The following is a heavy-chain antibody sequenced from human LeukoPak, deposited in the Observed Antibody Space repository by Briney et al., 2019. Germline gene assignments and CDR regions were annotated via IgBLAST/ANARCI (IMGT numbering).Heavy chain of an antibody. CDR1: RFTFSNYW. Sequence: PGGSLRLSCVASRFTFSNYWMSWVRQAPGKGLEWVSSISVSGGSTFYADSVKGRFSISRDNSKNTLYLQMNSLRAEDTAVYYCAVQRTLWQQVLDHWGQGTLVTVSS. D-gene: IGHD6-13*01. J-gene: IGHJ4*02. CDR3: AVQRTLWQQVLDH. V-gene: IGHV3-23*01. CDR2: ISVSGGST.